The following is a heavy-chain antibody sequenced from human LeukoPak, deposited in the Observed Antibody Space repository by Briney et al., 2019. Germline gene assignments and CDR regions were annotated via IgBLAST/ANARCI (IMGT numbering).Heavy chain of an antibody. CDR3: AKSITTYRYYFDY. Sequence: SGGSLRLSCAASGFTFSSYGMHWVRKAPGKGLEWVAVISYDGSNKYYADSVKGRFTISRDNSKNTLYLQMNSLRAEDTAVYYCAKSITTYRYYFDYWGQGTLVTVSS. D-gene: IGHD1-20*01. CDR2: ISYDGSNK. V-gene: IGHV3-30*18. CDR1: GFTFSSYG. J-gene: IGHJ4*02.